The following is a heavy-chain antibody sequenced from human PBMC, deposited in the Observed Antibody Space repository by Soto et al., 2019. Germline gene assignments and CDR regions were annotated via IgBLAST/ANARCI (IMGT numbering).Heavy chain of an antibody. Sequence: QVQLVESGGGVVQPGRSLSLSCAASGFTFSTYGMHWVRQAPGKGLEWVALIWYDGSNKYYADSVKGRFTISRDNFKNTLYLQMNSLRAEDTAVYYCARDQNDYGGPGGWGQGTLVTVSS. CDR2: IWYDGSNK. CDR3: ARDQNDYGGPGG. D-gene: IGHD4-17*01. CDR1: GFTFSTYG. V-gene: IGHV3-33*01. J-gene: IGHJ4*02.